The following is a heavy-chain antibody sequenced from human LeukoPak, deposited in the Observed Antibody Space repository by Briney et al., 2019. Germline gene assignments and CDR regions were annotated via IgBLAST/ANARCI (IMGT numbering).Heavy chain of an antibody. CDR3: ASSRLGGAFDI. CDR2: INWTGGIT. J-gene: IGHJ3*02. Sequence: GSLRLSCAASGFTFDDYGMNWVRQAPGKGLEWVSGINWTGGITAYADSVRGRFTISRDNAKNSLYLQMNSLRAEDTALYYCASSRLGGAFDIWGQGTMATVSS. V-gene: IGHV3-20*04. CDR1: GFTFDDYG. D-gene: IGHD3-16*01.